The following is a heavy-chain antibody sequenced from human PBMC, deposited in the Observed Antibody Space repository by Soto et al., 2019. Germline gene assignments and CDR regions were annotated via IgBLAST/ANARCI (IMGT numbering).Heavy chain of an antibody. CDR2: IYYSGST. CDR3: ARRTTVTSNFDY. CDR1: GGSISSSSYY. Sequence: SETLSLTYTVSGGSISSSSYYWGWIRQPPGKGLEWIGSIYYSGSTYYNPSLKSRVTISVDTSKNQFSLKLSSVTAADTAVYYCARRTTVTSNFDYWGQGTLVTVSS. V-gene: IGHV4-39*01. J-gene: IGHJ4*02. D-gene: IGHD4-4*01.